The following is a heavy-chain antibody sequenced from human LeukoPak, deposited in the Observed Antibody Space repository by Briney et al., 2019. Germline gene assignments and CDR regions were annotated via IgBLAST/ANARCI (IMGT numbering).Heavy chain of an antibody. CDR2: ISSSGSTI. V-gene: IGHV3-11*01. Sequence: GGSLRLSCAASGFTFSDYYMSWIRQAPGKGLEWVSYISSSGSTIYYADSVKGRFTISRDNAKNSLYLQMNSLRAEDTAVYYCARDPNYDYYYGMDVWGQGTTVTVSS. J-gene: IGHJ6*02. D-gene: IGHD4/OR15-4a*01. CDR3: ARDPNYDYYYGMDV. CDR1: GFTFSDYY.